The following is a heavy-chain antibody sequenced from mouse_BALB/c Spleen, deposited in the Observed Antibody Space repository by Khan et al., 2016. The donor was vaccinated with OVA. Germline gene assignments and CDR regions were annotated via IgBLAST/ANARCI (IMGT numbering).Heavy chain of an antibody. J-gene: IGHJ3*01. Sequence: EVQLQESGPGLVKPSQSLSLTCTVTGYSITSEYAWNWIRQFPGNKLEWMGYINYSGNTRFNPSLKSRTSITRAPSKNQFFLQLNSVTTEDTATYYCARKDYYDYDPFPYWGQGTLVTVSA. CDR3: ARKDYYDYDPFPY. CDR1: GYSITSEYA. CDR2: INYSGNT. D-gene: IGHD2-4*01. V-gene: IGHV3-2*02.